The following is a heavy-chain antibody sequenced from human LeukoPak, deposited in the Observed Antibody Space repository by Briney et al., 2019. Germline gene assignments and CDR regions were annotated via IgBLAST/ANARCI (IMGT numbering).Heavy chain of an antibody. J-gene: IGHJ6*02. V-gene: IGHV3-48*03. CDR1: GFTFSSYE. CDR3: ARQQMYFYDSSGWHYYGMDV. Sequence: GGSLRLSCAASGFTFSSYEMNWVRQAPGKGLEWVSNIIRSGSTIYYADPVKGRFTISRDNAKNSLYLQMNSLRAEDTAVYYCARQQMYFYDSSGWHYYGMDVWGQGTTVTVSS. CDR2: IIRSGSTI. D-gene: IGHD3-22*01.